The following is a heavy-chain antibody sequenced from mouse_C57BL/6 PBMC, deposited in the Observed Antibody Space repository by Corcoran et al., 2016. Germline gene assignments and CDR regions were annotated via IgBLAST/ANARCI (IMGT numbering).Heavy chain of an antibody. J-gene: IGHJ4*01. Sequence: QVQLQQSGAELARPGASVKLSCKASGYTFTSYGISWVKQRTGQGLEWIGEIYPRSGNTYYNEKFKGKATLTADKSSSTAYMELRSLTSEDSAVYFCARKMIYDGYCLYAMDYWGQGTSVTVSS. CDR1: GYTFTSYG. CDR2: IYPRSGNT. CDR3: ARKMIYDGYCLYAMDY. D-gene: IGHD2-3*01. V-gene: IGHV1-81*01.